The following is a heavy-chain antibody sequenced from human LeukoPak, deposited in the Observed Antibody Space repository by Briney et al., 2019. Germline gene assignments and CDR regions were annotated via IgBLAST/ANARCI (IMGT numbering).Heavy chain of an antibody. J-gene: IGHJ4*02. CDR3: ARGYGYYFES. CDR1: GGSISSYY. D-gene: IGHD5-18*01. V-gene: IGHV4-59*03. Sequence: SGTLSLTCTVSGGSISSYYWNWIRQPPGKGLEWIGYIYSSGSTNYNPSLKSRVAISVDTSRNQFSLKLSSVTTADTAVYYCARGYGYYFESWGQGTLVTVSS. CDR2: IYSSGST.